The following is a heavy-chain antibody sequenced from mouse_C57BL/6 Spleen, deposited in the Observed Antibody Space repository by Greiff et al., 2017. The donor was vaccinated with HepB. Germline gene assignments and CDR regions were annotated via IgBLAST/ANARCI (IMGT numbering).Heavy chain of an antibody. CDR2: IDPSDSYT. Sequence: VQLQQSGAELVRPGTSVKLSCKASGYTFTSYWMHWVKQRPGQGLEWIGVIDPSDSYTNYNQKFKGKATLTVDTSSSTAYMQLSSLTSEDSAVYYCARRGSYYGSSPGYFDVWGTRTTVTVSS. CDR1: GYTFTSYW. J-gene: IGHJ1*03. CDR3: ARRGSYYGSSPGYFDV. D-gene: IGHD1-1*01. V-gene: IGHV1-59*01.